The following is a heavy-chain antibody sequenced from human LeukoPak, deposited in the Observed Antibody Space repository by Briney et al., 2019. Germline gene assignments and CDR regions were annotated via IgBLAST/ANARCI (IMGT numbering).Heavy chain of an antibody. CDR3: ARRDDCSGGSCYSSFDY. CDR1: GYSFTSYW. CDR2: IYPGDSDT. J-gene: IGHJ4*02. D-gene: IGHD2-15*01. Sequence: GESLKISCKGSGYSFTSYWIGRVRQMPGKGLEWMGIIYPGDSDTRYSPSFQGQVTISADKSISTAYLQWSSLKASDTAVYYCARRDDCSGGSCYSSFDYWGQGTLVTVSS. V-gene: IGHV5-51*01.